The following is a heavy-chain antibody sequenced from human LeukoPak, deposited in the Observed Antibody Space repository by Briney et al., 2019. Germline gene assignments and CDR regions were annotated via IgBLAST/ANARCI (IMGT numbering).Heavy chain of an antibody. J-gene: IGHJ4*02. Sequence: SETLSLTCTVSGGSISSYYWSWIRHPPGKGLEWIGYIYYSGSTKYNPSLKSRVTISVDTSKNQFSLKLSSVTAADTAVYYCARAGYSNEGYSGYGHEDYWGQGTLVTVSS. V-gene: IGHV4-59*01. CDR1: GGSISSYY. CDR3: ARAGYSNEGYSGYGHEDY. D-gene: IGHD5-12*01. CDR2: IYYSGST.